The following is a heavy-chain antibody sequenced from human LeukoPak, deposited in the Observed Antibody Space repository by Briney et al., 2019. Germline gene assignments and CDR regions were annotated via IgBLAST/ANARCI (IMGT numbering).Heavy chain of an antibody. Sequence: GGSLRLSCAASGFTFSSYGMHWVRQVPGKGLEWVAVIWYDGNKKNYGDSVKGRFTISRDNSKNTLYLQMYSLRAEDTAVYYCAKGDRVATRHYFDYWGQGTLVTVSS. CDR2: IWYDGNKK. CDR1: GFTFSSYG. D-gene: IGHD5-12*01. V-gene: IGHV3-33*06. CDR3: AKGDRVATRHYFDY. J-gene: IGHJ4*02.